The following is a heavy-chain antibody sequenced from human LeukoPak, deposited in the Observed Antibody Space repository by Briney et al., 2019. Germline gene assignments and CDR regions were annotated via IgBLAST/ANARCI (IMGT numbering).Heavy chain of an antibody. D-gene: IGHD2-2*01. V-gene: IGHV3-23*01. CDR1: GFTFSSYS. CDR3: AKDPIVVVPAARARDDY. Sequence: GGSLRLSCAASGFTFSSYSMNWVRQAPGKGLEWVSAISGSGGSTYYADSVKGRFTISRDNSKNTLYLQMNSLRAEDTAVYYCAKDPIVVVPAARARDDYWGQGTLVTVSS. J-gene: IGHJ4*02. CDR2: ISGSGGST.